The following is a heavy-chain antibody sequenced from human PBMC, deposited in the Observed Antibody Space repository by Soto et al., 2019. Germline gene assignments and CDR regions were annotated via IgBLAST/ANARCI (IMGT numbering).Heavy chain of an antibody. V-gene: IGHV1-69*02. Sequence: QVRLVQSGAEVKKPGSSVKVSCKASGDTFNFYTFSWVRQAPGQGLEWMGRIIPMVGMSNYAQKFQGRVTIIADRSTNTTYMQLSSLRSEDTALYYCATSYGSGSRPFDSWGQGTPVTVSS. CDR3: ATSYGSGSRPFDS. D-gene: IGHD3-10*01. CDR1: GDTFNFYT. CDR2: IIPMVGMS. J-gene: IGHJ4*02.